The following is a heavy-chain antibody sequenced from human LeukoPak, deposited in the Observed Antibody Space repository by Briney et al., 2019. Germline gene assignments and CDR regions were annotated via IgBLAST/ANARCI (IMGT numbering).Heavy chain of an antibody. CDR2: IKQDGSEK. D-gene: IGHD5-18*01. CDR1: GFTFSSYW. CDR3: ARVTNVDTSYHMDV. J-gene: IGHJ6*03. V-gene: IGHV3-7*01. Sequence: GGSLRLSCAASGFTFSSYWMSWVRQAPGKGLEWVANIKQDGSEKYYVDSVKGRFTITRDNAKNPLYLQMNSLRAEDTAVYYCARVTNVDTSYHMDVWGKGTTVTVSS.